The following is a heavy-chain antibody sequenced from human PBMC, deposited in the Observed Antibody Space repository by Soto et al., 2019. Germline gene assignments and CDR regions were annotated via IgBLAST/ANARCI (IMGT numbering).Heavy chain of an antibody. CDR2: IYYSGST. Sequence: SETLSLTCTVSGGSISSGDYYWSWIRQPPGKGLEWIGYIYYSGSTYYNPSLKSRVTISVDTSKNQFSLKLSSVTAADTAVYYCARDSYGYGSYNWFDPWGQGTLVTVS. V-gene: IGHV4-30-4*01. CDR1: GGSISSGDYY. CDR3: ARDSYGYGSYNWFDP. J-gene: IGHJ5*02. D-gene: IGHD5-18*01.